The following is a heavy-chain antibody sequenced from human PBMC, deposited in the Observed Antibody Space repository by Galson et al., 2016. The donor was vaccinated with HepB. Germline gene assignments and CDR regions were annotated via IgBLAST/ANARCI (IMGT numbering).Heavy chain of an antibody. D-gene: IGHD3-10*01. CDR2: IKQDGNEK. CDR3: ARKGGIYSPWGY. J-gene: IGHJ4*02. Sequence: SLRLSCAASGFTFSNYWMSWVRQAPGKGLEWVANIKQDGNEKYYVDSVKGRFTISRDNAKNSMYLQMNSLRAGDTAVYYYARKGGIYSPWGYWGQGTLVTVAS. V-gene: IGHV3-7*03. CDR1: GFTFSNYW.